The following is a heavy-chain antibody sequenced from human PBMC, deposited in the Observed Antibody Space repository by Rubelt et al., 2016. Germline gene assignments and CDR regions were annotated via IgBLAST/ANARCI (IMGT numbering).Heavy chain of an antibody. CDR3: ATGGDFGVVIPNWFDP. CDR2: IIPIFGTA. CDR1: GGTFRSYA. Sequence: QVQRVQSGAEVKKPGSSVMFSCKASGGTFRSYAISGVRQAPGQGLEWMGGIIPIFGTATYAQKFQGRVTIIADESTSTAYMGLSSLRSEDTAVYYCATGGDFGVVIPNWFDPWGQGTLVTVSS. V-gene: IGHV1-69*01. D-gene: IGHD3-3*01. J-gene: IGHJ5*02.